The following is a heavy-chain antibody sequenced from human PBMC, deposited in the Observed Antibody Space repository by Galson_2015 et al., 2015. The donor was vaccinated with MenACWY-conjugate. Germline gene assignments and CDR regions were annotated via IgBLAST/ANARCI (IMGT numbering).Heavy chain of an antibody. V-gene: IGHV3-23*01. J-gene: IGHJ6*02. D-gene: IGHD3-10*01. CDR2: T. CDR3: AKARDYYGSGSIRYGMDV. Sequence: TYHADSVKGRFTISRDNSKNTVLLQMSSLRADDTAVYFCAKARDYYGSGSIRYGMDVWGQGTTVTVSS.